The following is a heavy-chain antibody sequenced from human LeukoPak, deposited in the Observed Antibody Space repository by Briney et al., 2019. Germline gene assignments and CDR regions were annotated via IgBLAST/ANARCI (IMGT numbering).Heavy chain of an antibody. CDR3: ARAEDVLRYFDWLPNPDY. Sequence: ASVKVSCKASGYTFTSYGISWVRQAPGQGLEWMGWISAYNGNTNYAQKLRGRVTMTTDTSTSTAYMELRSLRSDDTAVYYCARAEDVLRYFDWLPNPDYWGQGTLVTVSS. J-gene: IGHJ4*02. CDR1: GYTFTSYG. V-gene: IGHV1-18*04. CDR2: ISAYNGNT. D-gene: IGHD3-9*01.